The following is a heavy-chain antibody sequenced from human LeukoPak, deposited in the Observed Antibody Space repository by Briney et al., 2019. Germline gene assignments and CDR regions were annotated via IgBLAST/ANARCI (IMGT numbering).Heavy chain of an antibody. J-gene: IGHJ4*02. D-gene: IGHD4-11*01. CDR1: GGSISSYY. CDR2: IYTSGST. CDR3: AGTTDYSSFLAY. V-gene: IGHV4-4*07. Sequence: PSETLSLTCTVSGGSISSYYWSWIRQPAGKGLEWIGRIYTSGSTNYNPSLKSRVTMSVDTSKNQFSLQLNSVTPEDTAEYYCAGTTDYSSFLAYWGQGTLVTVSS.